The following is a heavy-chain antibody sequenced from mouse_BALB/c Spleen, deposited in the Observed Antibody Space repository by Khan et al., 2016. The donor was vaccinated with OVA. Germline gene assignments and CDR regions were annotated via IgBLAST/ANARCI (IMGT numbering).Heavy chain of an antibody. CDR2: IDPPNDDS. D-gene: IGHD2-1*01. Sequence: VQLQQPGAELVKPGASVKLSCSASGFNIKDTYIHWVKQRPEQGLEWIGRIDPPNDDSKYGPKFQDKATLTADTSSNTVYLQLSSLTSEDTAVYYCATLYGSPFAYWGQGTLVSVSA. CDR3: ATLYGSPFAY. CDR1: GFNIKDTY. J-gene: IGHJ3*01. V-gene: IGHV14-3*02.